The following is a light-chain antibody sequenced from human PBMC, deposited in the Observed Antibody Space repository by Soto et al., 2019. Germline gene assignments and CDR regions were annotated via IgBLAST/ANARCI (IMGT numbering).Light chain of an antibody. CDR3: QQRSNWPGT. CDR1: QSVSSSY. J-gene: IGKJ1*01. CDR2: DAS. V-gene: IGKV3-11*01. Sequence: EIVLTQSPGTLSVSPGERATLSCRASQSVSSSYLAWYQQKPGQAPRLLIYDASNRATGIPARFSGSGSGTDFTLTISSLEPEDFAVYYCQQRSNWPGTFGQGTKVDIK.